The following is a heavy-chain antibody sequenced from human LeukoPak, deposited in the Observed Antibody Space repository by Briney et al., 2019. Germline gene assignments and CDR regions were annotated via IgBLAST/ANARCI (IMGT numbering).Heavy chain of an antibody. CDR3: ARKGFTDGNFDY. J-gene: IGHJ4*02. CDR1: GGSISTYY. Sequence: SGTLCLTCTASGGSISTYYWSWFRQPPGKGLEWISYIRDGGSSNDNPPLKSRVTISVDTSKNQVSLNLSSVTAADTAVYYCARKGFTDGNFDYWGQGTLVTVSS. D-gene: IGHD2-15*01. V-gene: IGHV4-59*01. CDR2: IRDGGSS.